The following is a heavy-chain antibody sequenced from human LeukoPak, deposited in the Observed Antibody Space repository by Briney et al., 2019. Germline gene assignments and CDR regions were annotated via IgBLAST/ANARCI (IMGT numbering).Heavy chain of an antibody. J-gene: IGHJ4*02. Sequence: GGSLRLSCAASGFTFSSFAMSWVRQGPGKGLEWVSSIYNSGSKTFYADSVKGRFTISRDNSKNTLYLQMNSLTAEDTAIYYCSKDVVPDSGWDLDYWGQGTLVTVSS. D-gene: IGHD6-19*01. V-gene: IGHV3-23*05. CDR1: GFTFSSFA. CDR2: IYNSGSKT. CDR3: SKDVVPDSGWDLDY.